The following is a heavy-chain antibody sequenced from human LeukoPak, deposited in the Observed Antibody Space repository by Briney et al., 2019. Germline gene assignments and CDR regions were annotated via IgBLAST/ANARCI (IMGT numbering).Heavy chain of an antibody. V-gene: IGHV1-24*01. J-gene: IGHJ5*02. Sequence: GASVKVSCKVSGYTLTELSMHWVRQAPGKGIEWMGGFDPEDGETIYAQKFQGRVTMTEDTSTDTAYMELSSLRSEDTAVYYCATARGETMIVEGRGWFDPWGQGTLVTVSS. CDR1: GYTLTELS. D-gene: IGHD3-22*01. CDR3: ATARGETMIVEGRGWFDP. CDR2: FDPEDGET.